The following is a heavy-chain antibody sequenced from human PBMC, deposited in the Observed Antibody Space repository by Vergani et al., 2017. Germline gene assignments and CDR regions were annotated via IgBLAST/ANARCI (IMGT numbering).Heavy chain of an antibody. D-gene: IGHD6-19*01. CDR1: GFTFDDYA. CDR3: AKDWRMGDSSGWYDY. Sequence: EVQLVESGGGLVQPGRSLRLSCAASGFTFDDYAMHWVRQAPGKGLEWVSGISWNSGSIGYADSVKGRFTISRDNAKNSLYLQMNSLRAEDTALYYCAKDWRMGDSSGWYDYWGQGTLVTVSS. V-gene: IGHV3-9*01. CDR2: ISWNSGSI. J-gene: IGHJ4*02.